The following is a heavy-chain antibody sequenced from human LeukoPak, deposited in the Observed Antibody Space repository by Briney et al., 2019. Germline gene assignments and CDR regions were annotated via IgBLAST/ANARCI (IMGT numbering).Heavy chain of an antibody. D-gene: IGHD2-2*01. CDR2: IKQDGSEK. CDR1: GFTFSSYW. J-gene: IGHJ6*04. V-gene: IGHV3-7*01. CDR3: ARDCSSTSCSPGV. Sequence: PGGSLRLSCAASGFTFSSYWMCWVRQAPGEGLEWVANIKQDGSEKYYVDPVKGRFTISRDNAKNSLYLQMNSLRAEDTAVYYCARDCSSTSCSPGVWGKGTTVTVSS.